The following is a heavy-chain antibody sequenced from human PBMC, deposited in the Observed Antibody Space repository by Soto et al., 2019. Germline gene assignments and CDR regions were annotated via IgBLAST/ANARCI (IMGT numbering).Heavy chain of an antibody. Sequence: ASVKVSCKTSGYMFTTYGISWVRQVPGQGLERMAWVSGNSGNKKYAQRFQDRITMAVDTFTSTVSMEFRSLRADDTAVYYCAKEYSTSFDYWGQGTPVTVSS. D-gene: IGHD6-6*01. CDR1: GYMFTTYG. J-gene: IGHJ4*02. CDR3: AKEYSTSFDY. V-gene: IGHV1-18*04. CDR2: VSGNSGNK.